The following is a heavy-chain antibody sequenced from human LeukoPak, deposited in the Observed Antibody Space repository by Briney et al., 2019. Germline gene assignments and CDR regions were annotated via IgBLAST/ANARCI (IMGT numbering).Heavy chain of an antibody. CDR3: SIAAAEY. Sequence: PGGSLRLSCAASGFTFSSYWMHWVRQAPGKGLVWVGFIRSKAYGATTEYAASVKGRFTISRDDSKSIAYLQMNSLKTDDTAVYYCSIAAAEYWGQGTLVTVSS. CDR2: IRSKAYGATT. J-gene: IGHJ4*02. V-gene: IGHV3-49*04. D-gene: IGHD6-13*01. CDR1: GFTFSSYW.